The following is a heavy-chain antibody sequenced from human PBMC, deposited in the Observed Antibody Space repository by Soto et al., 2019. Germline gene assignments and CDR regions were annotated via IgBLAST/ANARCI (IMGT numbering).Heavy chain of an antibody. J-gene: IGHJ4*02. CDR2: ISVYNSNT. CDR1: GYTFTSYG. Sequence: AASVKVSCKASGYTFTSYGISWVRQAPGQGLEWMGWISVYNSNTVYAQKLQGRVTMTTDTSTSTAYMELRSLRSEDTAVYYCARARTAPYYYDSSGYSHWGQGILVTVSS. CDR3: ARARTAPYYYDSSGYSH. D-gene: IGHD3-22*01. V-gene: IGHV1-18*01.